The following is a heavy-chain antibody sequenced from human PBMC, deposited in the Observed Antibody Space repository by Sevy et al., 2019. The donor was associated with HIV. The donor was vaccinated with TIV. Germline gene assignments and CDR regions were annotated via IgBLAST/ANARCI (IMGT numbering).Heavy chain of an antibody. J-gene: IGHJ6*02. V-gene: IGHV3-21*01. Sequence: GGSLRLSCAASGFTFSSYSMNWVRQAPGKGLEWVSSISSSSSYIYYADSVKGRFTISRDNAKNSLYLQMNSLRAEDTAVYYCARDLGREGPGGYYYGMDVWGQGTTVTVSS. CDR1: GFTFSSYS. D-gene: IGHD3-16*01. CDR3: ARDLGREGPGGYYYGMDV. CDR2: ISSSSSYI.